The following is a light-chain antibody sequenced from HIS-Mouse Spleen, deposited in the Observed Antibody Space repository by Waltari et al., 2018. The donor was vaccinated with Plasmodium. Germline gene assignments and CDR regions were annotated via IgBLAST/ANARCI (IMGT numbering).Light chain of an antibody. J-gene: IGKJ3*01. CDR3: QQYNNWSFT. Sequence: EIVMTQSPATLSVSPGERATLSCRASQSVSSNLAWYQQKPGKAPRLPISGASTRATGIPARFSGSGSGTEFTLTISSLQSEDFAVYYCQQYNNWSFTFGPGTKVDIK. CDR1: QSVSSN. V-gene: IGKV3-15*01. CDR2: GAS.